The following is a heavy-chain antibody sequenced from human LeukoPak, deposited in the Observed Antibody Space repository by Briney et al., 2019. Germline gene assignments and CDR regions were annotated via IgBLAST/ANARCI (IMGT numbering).Heavy chain of an antibody. V-gene: IGHV1-18*01. CDR2: ISAYNGNT. CDR1: GGTFSSYA. Sequence: GASVKVSCKASGGTFSSYAISWVRQAPGQGLEWMGWISAYNGNTNYAQKLQGRVTMTTDTSTSTAYMELRSLRSDDTAVYYCARDLEDYYDSSGSRVWYFDLWGRGTLVTVSS. D-gene: IGHD3-22*01. CDR3: ARDLEDYYDSSGSRVWYFDL. J-gene: IGHJ2*01.